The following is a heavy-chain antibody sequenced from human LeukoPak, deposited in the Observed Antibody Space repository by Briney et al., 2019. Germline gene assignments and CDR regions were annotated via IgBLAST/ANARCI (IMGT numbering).Heavy chain of an antibody. Sequence: GGSLRLSCAASGFTFSSYAMHWVRQAPGKGLEWVAVISYDGSNKYYADSVKGRFTISRDNSKNTLYLQMNSLRAEDTAVYYCARDESAAGTSSYFDYWGQGTLVTVSS. V-gene: IGHV3-30*04. CDR1: GFTFSSYA. D-gene: IGHD6-13*01. CDR3: ARDESAAGTSSYFDY. J-gene: IGHJ4*02. CDR2: ISYDGSNK.